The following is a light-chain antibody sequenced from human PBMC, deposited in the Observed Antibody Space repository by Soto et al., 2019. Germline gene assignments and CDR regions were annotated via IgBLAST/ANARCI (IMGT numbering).Light chain of an antibody. CDR3: QEYSSFSYT. V-gene: IGKV1-5*01. CDR1: HSISSL. CDR2: DTS. J-gene: IGKJ2*01. Sequence: DIQMTQSPSTLSASLGDRVTITCRASHSISSLLAWYQQKPGKAPKVMIYDTSNLETGVPSRFSGSGSGTEFTLTISSLQPVDFATYYCQEYSSFSYTFGQGTRLEI.